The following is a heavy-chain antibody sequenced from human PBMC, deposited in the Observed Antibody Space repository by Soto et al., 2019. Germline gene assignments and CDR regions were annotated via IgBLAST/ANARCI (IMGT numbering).Heavy chain of an antibody. J-gene: IGHJ3*02. Sequence: PGGSLRLSCAASGFTCSSYSMNWVRQAPGKGLEWVSSISSSSSYIYYADSVKGRFTISRDNAKNSLYLQMNSLRAEDTAVYYCASARIAAADDAFDIWGQGTMVT. D-gene: IGHD6-13*01. CDR2: ISSSSSYI. CDR3: ASARIAAADDAFDI. V-gene: IGHV3-21*01. CDR1: GFTCSSYS.